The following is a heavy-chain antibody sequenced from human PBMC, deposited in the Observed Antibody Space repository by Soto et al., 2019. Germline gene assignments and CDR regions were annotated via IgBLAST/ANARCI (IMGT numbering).Heavy chain of an antibody. CDR1: GSSISSSTYY. V-gene: IGHV4-61*05. Sequence: SETLSLTCTVSGSSISSSTYYWGWIRQPPGKGLEWIGYISYSGNTNYNPSIKSRVSISVDTSKNQLSLNVTSVTAADTAVYYCARASVVLSRSYFDSWGQGTPVTVSS. J-gene: IGHJ4*02. CDR2: ISYSGNT. D-gene: IGHD3-22*01. CDR3: ARASVVLSRSYFDS.